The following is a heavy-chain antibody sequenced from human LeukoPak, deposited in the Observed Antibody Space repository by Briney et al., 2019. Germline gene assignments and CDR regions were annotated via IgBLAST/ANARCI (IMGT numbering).Heavy chain of an antibody. Sequence: HSGGSLRLSCAASGFTFSSNAMSWVRQVPGKGLEWVSAISGSGGSTYYADSVKGRFTIPRDNSKNTLYLQMNSLRAEDTAVYYCAKGYSSGWYSFDYWGQGTLVTVSS. J-gene: IGHJ4*02. V-gene: IGHV3-23*01. D-gene: IGHD6-19*01. CDR1: GFTFSSNA. CDR2: ISGSGGST. CDR3: AKGYSSGWYSFDY.